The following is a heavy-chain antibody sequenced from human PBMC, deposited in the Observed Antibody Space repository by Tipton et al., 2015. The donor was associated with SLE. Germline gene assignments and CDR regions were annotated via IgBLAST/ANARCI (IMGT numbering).Heavy chain of an antibody. Sequence: TLSLTCTVSGGSLSSYFLDWIRQSPVKGLEWIGHIYYSGTTKYNTSLKSQVTMSVETSKKQFSLSLTAVTAADTAVYYCARGSDGEYVRYFDVWGPGTLVTVSS. D-gene: IGHD2/OR15-2a*01. CDR2: IYYSGTT. J-gene: IGHJ2*01. CDR3: ARGSDGEYVRYFDV. CDR1: GGSLSSYF. V-gene: IGHV4-59*12.